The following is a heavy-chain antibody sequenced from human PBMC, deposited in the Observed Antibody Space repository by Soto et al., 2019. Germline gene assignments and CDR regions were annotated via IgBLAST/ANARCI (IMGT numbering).Heavy chain of an antibody. V-gene: IGHV4-59*01. CDR1: GGSISSYY. Sequence: SETLSLTCTVSGGSISSYYWSWIRQPPGKGLEWIGYIYYSGSTDYNPSLKSRVTISVDTSKNQFSLKLSSVTAADTAVYYCARGTPVLRYFDWSAGFDIWGQGTMVTVSS. D-gene: IGHD3-9*01. CDR2: IYYSGST. CDR3: ARGTPVLRYFDWSAGFDI. J-gene: IGHJ3*02.